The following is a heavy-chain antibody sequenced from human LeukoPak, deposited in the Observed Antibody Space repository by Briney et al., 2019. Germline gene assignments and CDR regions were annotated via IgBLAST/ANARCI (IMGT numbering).Heavy chain of an antibody. V-gene: IGHV4-39*01. CDR1: GDSISTSNSY. Sequence: TSETLSLTCTVSGDSISTSNSYWGWIRQPPWKGLEWIGSIYYSGNTYYNASLKSRVTISVDTSKNQFSLKFTPVTAADTAVYYCARPRTYYYGSGFDYWGQGTLVTVSS. D-gene: IGHD3-10*01. CDR2: IYYSGNT. CDR3: ARPRTYYYGSGFDY. J-gene: IGHJ4*02.